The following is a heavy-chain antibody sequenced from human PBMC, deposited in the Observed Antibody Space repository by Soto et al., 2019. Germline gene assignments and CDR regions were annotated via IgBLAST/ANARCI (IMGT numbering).Heavy chain of an antibody. D-gene: IGHD3-3*01. CDR1: GYTFTSYD. J-gene: IGHJ4*02. V-gene: IGHV1-8*01. Sequence: QVQLVQSGAEVKKPGASVKVSCKASGYTFTSYDINWVRQATGQGLEWMGWMNPNSGNTGYAQKFQGRVTMTRNTSLSTAYRELSSLRSEYSAVYYWGSAMTIFGVGAPGGQGTLVTVSS. CDR2: MNPNSGNT. CDR3: GSAMTIFGVGAP.